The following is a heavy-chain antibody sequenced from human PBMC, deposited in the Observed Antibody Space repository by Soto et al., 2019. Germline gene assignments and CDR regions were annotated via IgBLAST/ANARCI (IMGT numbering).Heavy chain of an antibody. D-gene: IGHD2-15*01. CDR2: INPKSGGT. CDR1: GYTFTGYY. V-gene: IGHV1-2*02. Sequence: QVQLVQSGAEVKKPGASVKVSCKASGYTFTGYYMHWVRQAPGQGLEWMGWINPKSGGTNYAQKFQSRVTMTRDTSISTAYMELSRLRSDDTAVYYCARVNVVVVASTREYYFDCWGQGTLVNVSS. J-gene: IGHJ4*02. CDR3: ARVNVVVVASTREYYFDC.